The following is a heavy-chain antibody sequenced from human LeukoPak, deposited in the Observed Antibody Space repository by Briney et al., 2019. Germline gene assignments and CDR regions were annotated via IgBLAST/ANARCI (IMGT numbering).Heavy chain of an antibody. CDR2: IDIDGNT. Sequence: GGSLKLSCVASGFAFSHHYMHWVRQAPGKGLVWVSRIDIDGNTNYADSVKGRFTISRDNSKNTLYLQMNSLRAEDTALYYCASLDYFDSSDYGDYWGQGTLVTVSS. J-gene: IGHJ4*02. CDR3: ASLDYFDSSDYGDY. V-gene: IGHV3-74*01. CDR1: GFAFSHHY. D-gene: IGHD3-22*01.